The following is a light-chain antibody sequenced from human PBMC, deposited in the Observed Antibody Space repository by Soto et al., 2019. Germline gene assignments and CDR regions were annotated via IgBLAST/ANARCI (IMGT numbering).Light chain of an antibody. CDR1: SSDVGVYNY. CDR2: DVS. Sequence: QSALTQPRSVSGSPGQSVTISCTGTSSDVGVYNYVSWYQQYPGKAPKIMIYDVSKRPSGVPDRFSGSKSDNTASLTISGLQVEDEADYYCCSYAGSYTFVFGIGTKVTVL. J-gene: IGLJ1*01. V-gene: IGLV2-11*01. CDR3: CSYAGSYTFV.